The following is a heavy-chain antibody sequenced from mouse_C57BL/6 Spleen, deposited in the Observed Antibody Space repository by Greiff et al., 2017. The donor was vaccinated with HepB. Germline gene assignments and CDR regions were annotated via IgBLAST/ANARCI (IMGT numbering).Heavy chain of an antibody. CDR3: ARGITTVVGAY. D-gene: IGHD1-1*01. CDR2: IDPSDSYT. V-gene: IGHV1-59*01. J-gene: IGHJ3*01. CDR1: GYTFTSYW. Sequence: QVQLQQPGAELVRPGTSVNLSCKASGYTFTSYWMHWVKQRPGQGLEWIGVIDPSDSYTNYNQKFKGKATLTVDTSSSTAYMQLSSLTSEDSAVYYCARGITTVVGAYWGQGTLVTVSA.